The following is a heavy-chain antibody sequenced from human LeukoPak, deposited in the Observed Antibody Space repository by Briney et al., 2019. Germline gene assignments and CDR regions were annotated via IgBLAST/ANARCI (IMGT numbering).Heavy chain of an antibody. CDR1: GFTFSTYG. J-gene: IGHJ4*02. Sequence: GGSLRLSCAASGFTFSTYGMHWVRQAPGKGLEWVAVIWNDGSNKYYADSVKGRFTISRDNSKNTLYLPMNSLRAEDTAVYSCARASGPFDYWGQGTLVTVSS. V-gene: IGHV3-33*01. CDR3: ARASGPFDY. D-gene: IGHD3-10*01. CDR2: IWNDGSNK.